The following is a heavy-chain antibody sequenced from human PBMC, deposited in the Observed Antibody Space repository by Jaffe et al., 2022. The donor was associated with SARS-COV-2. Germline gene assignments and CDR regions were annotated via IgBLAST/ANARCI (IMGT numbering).Heavy chain of an antibody. V-gene: IGHV4-34*01. Sequence: QVQLQQWGAGLLKPSETLSLTCAVYGGSFSGYYWSWIRQPPGKGLEWIGEINHSGSTNYNPSLKSRVTISVDTSKNQFSLKLSSVTAADTAVYYCASGAIVVVPAAPHPNYYYGMDVWGQGTTVTVSS. J-gene: IGHJ6*02. CDR1: GGSFSGYY. D-gene: IGHD2-2*01. CDR2: INHSGST. CDR3: ASGAIVVVPAAPHPNYYYGMDV.